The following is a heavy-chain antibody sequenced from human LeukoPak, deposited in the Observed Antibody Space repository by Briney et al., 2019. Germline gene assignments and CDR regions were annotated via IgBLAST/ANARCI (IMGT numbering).Heavy chain of an antibody. J-gene: IGHJ4*02. CDR3: ARDPWVDSSGGNDY. CDR2: IYYSGGT. CDR1: GGSISSSSYY. Sequence: SETLSLTCTVSGGSISSSSYYWGWIRQPPGKGLEWIGSIYYSGGTYYNPSLKSRVTISVDTSKNQFSLKLSSVTAADTAVYYCARDPWVDSSGGNDYWGQGTLVTVSS. V-gene: IGHV4-39*07. D-gene: IGHD3-22*01.